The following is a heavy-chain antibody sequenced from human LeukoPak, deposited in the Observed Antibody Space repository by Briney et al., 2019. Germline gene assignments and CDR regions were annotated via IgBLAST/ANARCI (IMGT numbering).Heavy chain of an antibody. CDR2: IIPIFGTA. J-gene: IGHJ4*02. CDR3: AREDSSGWYLDY. CDR1: VGTFSSYA. Sequence: ASVKVSCKASVGTFSSYAISWVRQAPGQGLEWMGGIIPIFGTANYAQKFQGRVTITADESTSTAYMELSSLRSEDTAVYYCAREDSSGWYLDYWGQGTLVTVSS. V-gene: IGHV1-69*01. D-gene: IGHD6-19*01.